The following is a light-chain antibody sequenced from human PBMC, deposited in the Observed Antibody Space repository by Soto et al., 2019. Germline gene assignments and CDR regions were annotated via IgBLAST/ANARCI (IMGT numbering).Light chain of an antibody. V-gene: IGKV4-1*01. CDR2: WAS. CDR3: QQYNDYSAT. Sequence: DIVMTQSPDSLAVSLGERATINCKSSQSVLYSSNNRDSLAWYQQKPGLPPKLLIYWASIRASGVPDRFSGGGSGTDFTLTISSLQAEDVAVYYCQQYNDYSATFGQGTKVEIK. J-gene: IGKJ1*01. CDR1: QSVLYSSNNRDS.